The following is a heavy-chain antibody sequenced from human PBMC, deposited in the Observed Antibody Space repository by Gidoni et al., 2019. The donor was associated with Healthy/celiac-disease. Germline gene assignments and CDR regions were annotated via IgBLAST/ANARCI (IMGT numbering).Heavy chain of an antibody. CDR1: GFTFSSYS. J-gene: IGHJ4*02. D-gene: IGHD4-17*01. CDR3: ARPTMYGDYVFDY. CDR2: ISSSSSYI. V-gene: IGHV3-21*01. Sequence: EVQLVESGGGLVKPGGSLRLSCAASGFTFSSYSMNWVRQAPGKGLEWVSSISSSSSYIYYADSVKGRFTISRDNAKNSRYLQMNSLRAEDTAVYYCARPTMYGDYVFDYWGQGTLVTVSS.